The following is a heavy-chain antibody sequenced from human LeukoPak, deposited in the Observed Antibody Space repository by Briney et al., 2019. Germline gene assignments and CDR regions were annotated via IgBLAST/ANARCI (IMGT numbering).Heavy chain of an antibody. Sequence: QTGGSLRLSCAVSGFTFSGYAMSWVRQAPGKGLEWVSTISGSGDYTYYADSVKGRFTISRDNSKNTLYLQMNSLGAEDTAVYYCAKDTMVGATTNLFDYWGQGTLVTVSS. V-gene: IGHV3-23*01. CDR3: AKDTMVGATTNLFDY. CDR2: ISGSGDYT. D-gene: IGHD1-26*01. J-gene: IGHJ4*02. CDR1: GFTFSGYA.